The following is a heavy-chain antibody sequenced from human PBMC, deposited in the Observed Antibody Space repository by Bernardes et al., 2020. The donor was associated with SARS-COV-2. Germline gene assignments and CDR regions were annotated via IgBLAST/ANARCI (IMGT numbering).Heavy chain of an antibody. V-gene: IGHV4-59*08. D-gene: IGHD3-22*01. CDR3: ARHLYDSSGYRSWYFDL. J-gene: IGHJ2*01. CDR2: IYYSGST. CDR1: GGSISSSY. Sequence: SETLSLTCTVSGGSISSSYWSWIRQPPGKGLEWIGYIYYSGSTNYYPSLKRRVTISVDTSKNQFSLKLTSVTAADTAVYYCARHLYDSSGYRSWYFDLWGRGTLVTVSS.